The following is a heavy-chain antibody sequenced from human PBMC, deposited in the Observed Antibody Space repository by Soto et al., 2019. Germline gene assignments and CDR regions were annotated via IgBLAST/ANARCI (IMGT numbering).Heavy chain of an antibody. J-gene: IGHJ4*02. CDR3: AKERSVVATPPDFDY. Sequence: QVHLVESGGGVVQPGRSLRLSCAASGFTFSSFGMHWVRQAPGKGLEWVAVASYDGSYKYYADSVKGRFTISRDNSKNTLYLKMTSPRAEDTAVYYCAKERSVVATPPDFDYWGQGTLVTVSS. CDR1: GFTFSSFG. D-gene: IGHD5-12*01. V-gene: IGHV3-30*18. CDR2: ASYDGSYK.